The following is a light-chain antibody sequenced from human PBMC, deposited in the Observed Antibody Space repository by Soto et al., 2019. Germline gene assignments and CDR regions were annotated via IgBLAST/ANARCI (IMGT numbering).Light chain of an antibody. V-gene: IGKV1-12*01. J-gene: IGKJ1*01. CDR1: QGSSSW. CDR3: QQANSFPWT. Sequence: DIPMTQSPSSGSASVGDRVTITCRASQGSSSWLAWYQQKPGKAPNLLFYVASTLKSGVPSRFSGSRSGTDFALTISSQQPEDFATYYCQQANSFPWTCGQGTKVEIK. CDR2: VAS.